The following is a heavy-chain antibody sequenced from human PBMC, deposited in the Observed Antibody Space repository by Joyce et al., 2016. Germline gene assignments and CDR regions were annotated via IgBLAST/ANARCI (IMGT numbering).Heavy chain of an antibody. J-gene: IGHJ3*02. CDR3: ARPTSTAHDAFDI. CDR2: IEPRDSYT. CDR1: GYSFADHW. V-gene: IGHV5-10-1*01. D-gene: IGHD5-18*01. Sequence: EVQLVQSGAEVKKLGESLRISCQGSGYSFADHWIHWGRHGPGKGLECLGKIEPRDSYTNYRPSFQGHVTISVDKSINAAYLQWSSLEASDSAMYYCARPTSTAHDAFDIWGHGTLVTVSS.